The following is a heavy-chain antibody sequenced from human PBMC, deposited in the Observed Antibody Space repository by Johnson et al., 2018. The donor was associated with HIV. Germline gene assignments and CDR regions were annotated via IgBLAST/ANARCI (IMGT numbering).Heavy chain of an antibody. CDR1: GFTFDDFG. Sequence: VQLVESGGSVERPGGSLRLSCVASGFTFDDFGMSWVRQAPGKGLEWVSGIGATGDKSYADSVEGRFTISRDNSKNTLYLQMNSLRPEDTGLYYWAKGPSALSITGTSDAFDIWGQGTMVTVSS. D-gene: IGHD1-20*01. CDR3: AKGPSALSITGTSDAFDI. CDR2: IGATGDK. J-gene: IGHJ3*02. V-gene: IGHV3-20*04.